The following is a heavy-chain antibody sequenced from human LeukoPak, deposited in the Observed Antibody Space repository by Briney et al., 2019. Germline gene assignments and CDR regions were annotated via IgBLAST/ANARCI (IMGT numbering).Heavy chain of an antibody. Sequence: RGSLRLSCAASGFTFSNYWMSWVRQAPGKGLEWISYISSGSGTTYYGDSVQGRFITSRDNAKNPLHLQMNSLRAEDTGVYYCAKDRGNDYGVFDYWGQGILVTVSS. CDR1: GFTFSNYW. D-gene: IGHD4-17*01. CDR3: AKDRGNDYGVFDY. J-gene: IGHJ4*02. CDR2: ISSGSGTT. V-gene: IGHV3-48*01.